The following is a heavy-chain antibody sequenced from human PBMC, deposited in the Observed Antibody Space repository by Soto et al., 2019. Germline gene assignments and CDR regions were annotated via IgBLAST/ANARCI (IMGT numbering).Heavy chain of an antibody. CDR3: ARLTTGYSSSWDAFDI. J-gene: IGHJ3*02. V-gene: IGHV2-70*11. D-gene: IGHD6-13*01. Sequence: SGPTLVKPTQTLTLTCTFSGFSLSTTGMCVSWIRQPPGKALEWLARIDWDDDKYYSTSLKTRLTISKDTSKNQVVLTMTNMDPVDTATYYCARLTTGYSSSWDAFDIWGQGTMVTVSS. CDR1: GFSLSTTGMC. CDR2: IDWDDDK.